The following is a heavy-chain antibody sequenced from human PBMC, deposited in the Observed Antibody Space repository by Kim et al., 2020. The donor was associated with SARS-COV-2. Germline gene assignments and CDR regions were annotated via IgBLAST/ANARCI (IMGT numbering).Heavy chain of an antibody. D-gene: IGHD6-13*01. V-gene: IGHV3-23*01. CDR1: GFTFSSYA. CDR3: AKETPWAAAGRNYFDY. CDR2: ISGSGGST. J-gene: IGHJ4*02. Sequence: GGSLRLSCAASGFTFSSYAMSWVRQAPGKGLEWVSAISGSGGSTYYADSVKGRFTISRDNSKNTLYLQMNSLRAEDTAVYYCAKETPWAAAGRNYFDYWGQGTLVTVSS.